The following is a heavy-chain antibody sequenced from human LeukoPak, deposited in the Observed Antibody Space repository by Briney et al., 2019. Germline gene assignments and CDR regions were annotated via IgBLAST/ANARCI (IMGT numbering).Heavy chain of an antibody. CDR2: ISYDGNNK. CDR3: AKNAYSSGWYMYFFDD. V-gene: IGHV3-30*18. CDR1: GSTFATSG. Sequence: GGSLRLSCAASGSTFATSGRHWVRQAPGKGLEWVAVISYDGNNKYYADSVRGRFTVSRDNSMNTLYLQMNSLRTEDTAVYYCAKNAYSSGWYMYFFDDWGQGTLVTVSS. D-gene: IGHD6-19*01. J-gene: IGHJ4*02.